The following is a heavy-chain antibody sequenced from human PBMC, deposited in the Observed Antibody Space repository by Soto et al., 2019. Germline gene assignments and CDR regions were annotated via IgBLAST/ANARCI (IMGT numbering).Heavy chain of an antibody. CDR1: RYTVSELS. CDR3: ATLYGSSGFQRVYDFYS. D-gene: IGHD3-22*01. CDR2: IEPEAGEK. V-gene: IGHV1-24*01. J-gene: IGHJ4*02. Sequence: ASVKVSFQVSRYTVSELSMNWLGQRAGKGLEGRGGIEPEAGEKVVAQQFQGRVSTTEDTSTDFAYMELSSPTSDDTAVYYCATLYGSSGFQRVYDFYSWGKGTRVTV.